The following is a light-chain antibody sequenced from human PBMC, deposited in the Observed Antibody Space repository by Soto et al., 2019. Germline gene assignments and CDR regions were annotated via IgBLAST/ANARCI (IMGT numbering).Light chain of an antibody. CDR1: QSISNY. CDR2: DAS. V-gene: IGKV3-11*01. Sequence: EIVLTQSPATLSLSPGERATLSCRASQSISNYLAWYQHRPGQAPRLLIYDASTRATGIPARFSGNGSGTDFTLTISSLEPEDFAVYFCQLRSNWPPTWTFGQGTKVEVK. J-gene: IGKJ1*01. CDR3: QLRSNWPPTWT.